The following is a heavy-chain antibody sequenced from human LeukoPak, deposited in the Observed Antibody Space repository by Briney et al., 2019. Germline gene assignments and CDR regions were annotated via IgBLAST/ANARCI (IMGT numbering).Heavy chain of an antibody. CDR2: IYYIGNT. V-gene: IGHV4-59*01. CDR3: AKSYDILTGYPHAFDI. D-gene: IGHD3-9*01. CDR1: GGSISSYY. Sequence: SETLSLTCTVSGGSISSYYWSWIRQPPGKGLEWIGYIYYIGNTNYNPSLKSRLTISVDTSKNQFSLKLSSVTAADTAVYYCAKSYDILTGYPHAFDIWGQGTMVTVSS. J-gene: IGHJ3*02.